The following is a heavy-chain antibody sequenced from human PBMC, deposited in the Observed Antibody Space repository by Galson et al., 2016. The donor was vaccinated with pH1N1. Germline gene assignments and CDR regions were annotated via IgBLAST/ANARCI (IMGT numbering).Heavy chain of an antibody. D-gene: IGHD2-2*01. V-gene: IGHV3-23*01. CDR1: GFTFRSYA. CDR3: AKDLVRSVPHQGYLDL. Sequence: SLRLSCAGSGFTFRSYAMSWVRLAPGKGLRWVSTISATGGSTYYVDSVKGRFTISRDNSWNTLHLQMNGLRDEDTALYWCAKDLVRSVPHQGYLDLWGRGTLVTVAS. J-gene: IGHJ2*01. CDR2: ISATGGST.